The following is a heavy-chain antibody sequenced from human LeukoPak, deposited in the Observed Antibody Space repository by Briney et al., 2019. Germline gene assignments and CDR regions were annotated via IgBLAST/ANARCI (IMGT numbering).Heavy chain of an antibody. CDR2: LRKDATYS. D-gene: IGHD1-26*01. CDR1: GFPFSSYG. CDR3: ASGGPTRGTLDD. J-gene: IGHJ4*02. V-gene: IGHV3-30*02. Sequence: PGGSLRLSCAASGFPFSSYGMYWVRQTPDKGLQWVAYLRKDATYSNYADSVRGRFTISRDNSKNTLDSQMSSLRVEDTAVYYCASGGPTRGTLDDWGQGTLVTVSS.